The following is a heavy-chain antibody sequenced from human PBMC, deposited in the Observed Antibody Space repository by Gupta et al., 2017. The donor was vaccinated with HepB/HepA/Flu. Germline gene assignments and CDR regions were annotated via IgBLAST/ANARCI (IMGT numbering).Heavy chain of an antibody. CDR3: ARADGSGSGYGVDV. V-gene: IGHV3-30-3*01. CDR1: GFTFSDYA. Sequence: QVQVVESGGGVVQPGRSLTLSCAASGFTFSDYAMHWVRQAPGKGLEWVALISYDVTDEYYVDSVKGRFTISRDNSRNKVYLRVNSLRAEDTAIYYCARADGSGSGYGVDVWGQGTTVTVSS. D-gene: IGHD3-10*01. J-gene: IGHJ6*02. CDR2: ISYDVTDE.